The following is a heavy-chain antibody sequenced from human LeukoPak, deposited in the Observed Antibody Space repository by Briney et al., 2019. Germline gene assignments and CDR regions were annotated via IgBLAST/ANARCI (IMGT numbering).Heavy chain of an antibody. CDR1: GASVRNSY. D-gene: IGHD2-15*01. CDR2: IYVYGAT. Sequence: PSETLSLTCSVSGASVRNSYWSWIRQPAGKGLEWIGRIYVYGATSYNPSLKSRVTMSVDTSKSQFSLKLTSVTAADTAVYYCARDVVGAPDDFWGRGILVAVSS. CDR3: ARDVVGAPDDF. J-gene: IGHJ4*02. V-gene: IGHV4-4*07.